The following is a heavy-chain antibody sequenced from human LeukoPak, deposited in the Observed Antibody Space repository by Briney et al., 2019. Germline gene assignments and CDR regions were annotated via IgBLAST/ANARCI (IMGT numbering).Heavy chain of an antibody. CDR2: IRSKTYGETT. Sequence: GRSLRLSCTASGFTFGGNAMTWVRQAPGRGLEWVGFIRSKTYGETTEYAASVKGRFTISRDDSKSIAYLQMNSLKSEDTAVYYCTRGIAKTGMNCWGQGTLVTVSA. CDR1: GFTFGGNA. CDR3: TRGIAKTGMNC. J-gene: IGHJ4*02. V-gene: IGHV3-49*04. D-gene: IGHD6-19*01.